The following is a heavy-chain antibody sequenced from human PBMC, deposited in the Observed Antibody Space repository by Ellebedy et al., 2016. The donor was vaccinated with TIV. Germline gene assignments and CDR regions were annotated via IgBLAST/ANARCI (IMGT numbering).Heavy chain of an antibody. Sequence: GESLKISXVASEFTFSKYGMHWVRQAPGKGLEWVATISYDGRNQFYADSVKGRFTISRDDSKNTVFLQMNSLKTEDTARYFCAKDREGYCSGGNCHYFDSWGQGTLLTVSS. D-gene: IGHD2-15*01. CDR3: AKDREGYCSGGNCHYFDS. CDR1: EFTFSKYG. V-gene: IGHV3-30*18. CDR2: ISYDGRNQ. J-gene: IGHJ4*02.